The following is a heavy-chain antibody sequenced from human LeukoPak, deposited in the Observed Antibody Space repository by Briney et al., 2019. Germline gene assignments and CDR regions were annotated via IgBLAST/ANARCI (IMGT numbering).Heavy chain of an antibody. Sequence: GGSLRLSCAASGFTFSSYSMNWVRQAPGKGLEWVSSISSSYIYYADSVKGRFTISRDNAKNSLYLQMNSLRAEDTAIYYCARGPAAIFGVVMESHADYWGQGTLVTVSS. V-gene: IGHV3-21*06. CDR1: GFTFSSYS. D-gene: IGHD3-3*01. CDR2: ISSSYI. CDR3: ARGPAAIFGVVMESHADY. J-gene: IGHJ4*02.